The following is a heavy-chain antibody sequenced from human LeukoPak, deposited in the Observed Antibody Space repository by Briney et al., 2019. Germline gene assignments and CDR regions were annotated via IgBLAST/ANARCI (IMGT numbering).Heavy chain of an antibody. D-gene: IGHD3-10*01. V-gene: IGHV3-23*01. Sequence: GGSLRLSCAASGFTFSSYAMSWVRQAPGKGLEWVSAISGSGGSTYYADSVKGRFTISRDNSKNTLYPQMNSLRAEDTAVYYCAKDLTPYYYGSGSYYRWGQGTLVTVSS. CDR1: GFTFSSYA. J-gene: IGHJ4*02. CDR3: AKDLTPYYYGSGSYYR. CDR2: ISGSGGST.